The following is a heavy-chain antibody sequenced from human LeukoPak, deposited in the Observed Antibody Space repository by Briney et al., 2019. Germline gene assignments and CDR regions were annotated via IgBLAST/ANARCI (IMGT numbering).Heavy chain of an antibody. CDR1: GFTFSRYN. V-gene: IGHV3-21*01. J-gene: IGHJ3*02. CDR3: ARDHNAFDI. Sequence: PGGSLRLSCAASGFTFSRYNMNWVRQAPGQGLEWVSSITSDSIYRCYADSVKGRFTISRDNAKNTLYLQMNSLRAEDTAVYYCARDHNAFDIWGQGTMVTVSS. CDR2: ITSDSIYR.